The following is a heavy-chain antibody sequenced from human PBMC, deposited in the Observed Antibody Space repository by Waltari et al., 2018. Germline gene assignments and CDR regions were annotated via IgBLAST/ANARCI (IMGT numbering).Heavy chain of an antibody. D-gene: IGHD3-10*01. V-gene: IGHV4-39*07. CDR2: THYSGST. CDR1: GGSITSSNYY. Sequence: QLHLQESGPGLVKPSETLSLTCTVSGGSITSSNYYWGWIRQRPGMGLEWIGMTHYSGSTHYRPSLKSRVTISVDTSRNQFSLKLSSVTAADTAIYYCARESGRDYYLDSWGQGTLVTVSS. J-gene: IGHJ4*02. CDR3: ARESGRDYYLDS.